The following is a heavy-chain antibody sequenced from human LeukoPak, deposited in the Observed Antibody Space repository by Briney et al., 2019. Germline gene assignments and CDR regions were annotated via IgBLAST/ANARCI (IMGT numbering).Heavy chain of an antibody. CDR2: ISSSSSYI. CDR3: ARDPVGYSSSFYYFDY. D-gene: IGHD6-6*01. CDR1: GFTFSSYS. V-gene: IGHV3-21*01. J-gene: IGHJ4*02. Sequence: PGGSLRLSCAASGFTFSSYSMNWVRQAPGKGLEWVSSISSSSSYIYYADSVKGRFTISRDNAKNSLYLQMNSLRAEDTAVYYCARDPVGYSSSFYYFDYWGQGILVTVSS.